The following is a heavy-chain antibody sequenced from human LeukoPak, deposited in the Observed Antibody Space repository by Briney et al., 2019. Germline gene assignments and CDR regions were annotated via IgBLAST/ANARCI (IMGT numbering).Heavy chain of an antibody. D-gene: IGHD1-1*01. CDR3: ARGGYSHNMDV. J-gene: IGHJ6*03. CDR2: INNDGSDT. V-gene: IGHV3-74*01. CDR1: GFTFTNYW. Sequence: PGGSLRISCEASGFTFTNYWIHWVRQAPGKGLEWVSRINNDGSDTIFADSVRGRFTTSRDNSKNTLYLQMNSLGAEDTAVYYCARGGYSHNMDVWGKGTTVTVSS.